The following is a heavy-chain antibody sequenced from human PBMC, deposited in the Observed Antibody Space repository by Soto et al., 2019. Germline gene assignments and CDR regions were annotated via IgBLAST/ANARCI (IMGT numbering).Heavy chain of an antibody. V-gene: IGHV1-69*14. J-gene: IGHJ4*02. CDR3: ARDRGAARREYFLRF. D-gene: IGHD6-6*01. Sequence: QVQLVQSGAEVKKPGSSVKVSCKASGGSFSSYVISWVRQAPGLGLEYMGGVIPALGTANYAQKFQGRVTISADKSTSTAYMELNSLTCDDTAVYYCARDRGAARREYFLRFWGQGTLVTVSS. CDR1: GGSFSSYV. CDR2: VIPALGTA.